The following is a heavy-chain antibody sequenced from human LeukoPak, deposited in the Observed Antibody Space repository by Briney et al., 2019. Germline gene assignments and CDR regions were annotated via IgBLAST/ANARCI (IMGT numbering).Heavy chain of an antibody. D-gene: IGHD1-26*01. J-gene: IGHJ4*02. CDR2: IYSGGST. V-gene: IGHV3-53*01. CDR1: GFTFSNAW. CDR3: ARAFAGVGATIGGEYYFDY. Sequence: QPGGSLRLSCAASGFTFSNAWMNWVRQAPGKGLEWVSVIYSGGSTYYADSVKGRFTISRDNSKNTLYLQMNSLRAEDTAVYYCARAFAGVGATIGGEYYFDYWGQGTLVTVSS.